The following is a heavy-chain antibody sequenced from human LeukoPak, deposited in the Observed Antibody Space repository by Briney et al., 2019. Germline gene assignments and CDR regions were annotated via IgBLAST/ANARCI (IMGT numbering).Heavy chain of an antibody. CDR2: IYDSGST. CDR3: ACLTTADAFDI. V-gene: IGHV4-59*13. Sequence: SETLSLTCTVSGGSISSYYWSWIRQPPGKGLEWIGYIYDSGSTNYNPSLKSRVTMSVDTSKNQFSLKLSSVTAADTAVYYCACLTTADAFDIWGQGTMVTVSS. CDR1: GGSISSYY. J-gene: IGHJ3*02. D-gene: IGHD3-22*01.